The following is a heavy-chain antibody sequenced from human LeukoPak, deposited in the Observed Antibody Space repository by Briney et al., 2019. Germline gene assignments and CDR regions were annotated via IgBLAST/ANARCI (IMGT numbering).Heavy chain of an antibody. CDR3: ARGCSGYDVYLDY. D-gene: IGHD5-12*01. Sequence: QPGRSLRLSCAASGFTFSSYAMHWVRQAPGKGLEWVAVISYDGSNKYYADPAKGRFTISRDNSKNTLYLQIDSLTPEDTAVYYCARGCSGYDVYLDYWGQGTLVTVSS. CDR1: GFTFSSYA. J-gene: IGHJ4*02. V-gene: IGHV3-30-3*01. CDR2: ISYDGSNK.